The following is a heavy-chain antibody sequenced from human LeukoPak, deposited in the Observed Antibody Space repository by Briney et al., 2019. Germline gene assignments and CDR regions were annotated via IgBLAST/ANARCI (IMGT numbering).Heavy chain of an antibody. CDR3: ARDPTTVTKGLDI. Sequence: SETLSLTCTVSGDSMNSHYWSWIRQPPGKGLEWIGYISYIGSTNYSPSLKSRVTISVDTSKNQFSLRLSSVTAADTAVYYCARDPTTVTKGLDIWGQGTMVTVSS. J-gene: IGHJ3*02. V-gene: IGHV4-59*11. D-gene: IGHD4-17*01. CDR1: GDSMNSHY. CDR2: ISYIGST.